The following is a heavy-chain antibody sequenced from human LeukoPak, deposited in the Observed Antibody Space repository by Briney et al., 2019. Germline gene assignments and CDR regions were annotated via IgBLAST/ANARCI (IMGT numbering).Heavy chain of an antibody. D-gene: IGHD3-10*01. V-gene: IGHV3-23*01. J-gene: IGHJ4*02. Sequence: SGGSLRLSCAASGFTFSSYAMSWVRQAPGKGLEWVSAISGSGGSTYYADSVKGRFTISRDNSKNTLYLQMNSLRAEDTAVYYCAKGRLGYYGSGRDFDYWGQGTLVTVSS. CDR1: GFTFSSYA. CDR2: ISGSGGST. CDR3: AKGRLGYYGSGRDFDY.